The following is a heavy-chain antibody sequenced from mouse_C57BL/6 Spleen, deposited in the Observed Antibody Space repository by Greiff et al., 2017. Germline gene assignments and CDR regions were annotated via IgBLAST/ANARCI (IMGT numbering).Heavy chain of an antibody. J-gene: IGHJ2*01. D-gene: IGHD2-2*01. CDR1: GYTFTSYW. Sequence: QVQLKQPGAELVRPGSSVKLSCKASGYTFTSYWMHWVKQRPIQGLEWIGNIDPSDSETHYNQKFKDKATLTVDKSSSTAYMQLSSLTSEDSAVYYGARYYYGYDRGFDYWGQGTTLTVSS. V-gene: IGHV1-52*01. CDR2: IDPSDSET. CDR3: ARYYYGYDRGFDY.